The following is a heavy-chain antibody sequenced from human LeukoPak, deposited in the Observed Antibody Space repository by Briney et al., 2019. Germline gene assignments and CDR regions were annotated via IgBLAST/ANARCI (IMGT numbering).Heavy chain of an antibody. CDR1: GGSISHYY. V-gene: IGHV4-59*01. Sequence: PSETLSLTCTVSGGSISHYYWTWIRQPPGKGLEWIGFMYYSGSTNYNPSLKSRVTISVDTSKNQFSLKLRSVTAADTAVYYCAKKGASHMWLRLYYFDYWGQGTLVTVSS. D-gene: IGHD5-12*01. CDR3: AKKGASHMWLRLYYFDY. J-gene: IGHJ4*02. CDR2: MYYSGST.